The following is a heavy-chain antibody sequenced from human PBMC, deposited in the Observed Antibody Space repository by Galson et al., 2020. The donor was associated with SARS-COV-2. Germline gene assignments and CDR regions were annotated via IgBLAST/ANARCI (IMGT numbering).Heavy chain of an antibody. CDR1: GFTFSSYA. D-gene: IGHD3-16*02. V-gene: IGHV3-30*04. CDR3: ARPTLGSYRGWFDP. CDR2: ISYDGSNK. J-gene: IGHJ5*02. Sequence: LKISCAPSGFTFSSYAMHWVRQAPGKGLEWVAVISYDGSNKYYADSVKGRFTISRDNSKNTLYLQMNSLRAEDTAVYYCARPTLGSYRGWFDPWGQGTLVTVSS.